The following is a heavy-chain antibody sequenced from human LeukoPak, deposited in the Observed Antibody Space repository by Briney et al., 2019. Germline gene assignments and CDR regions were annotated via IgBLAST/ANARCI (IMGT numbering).Heavy chain of an antibody. CDR2: ISYDGSNK. J-gene: IGHJ4*02. D-gene: IGHD5-18*01. CDR3: AREGDTYGYGHGQNDY. CDR1: GFTFSSYG. V-gene: IGHV3-30*03. Sequence: GGSLRLSCAASGFTFSSYGMHWVRQAPGKGLEWVAVISYDGSNKYYADSVKGRFTISRDNSKNTLHLQMNSLRAEDTAVYYCAREGDTYGYGHGQNDYWGQGTLVTVTS.